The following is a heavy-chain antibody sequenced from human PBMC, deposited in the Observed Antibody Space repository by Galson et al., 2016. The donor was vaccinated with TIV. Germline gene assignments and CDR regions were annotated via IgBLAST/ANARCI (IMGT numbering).Heavy chain of an antibody. V-gene: IGHV3-66*03. CDR3: ARDRYFDASGYYYYYYGLDV. CDR2: IYSSGDT. Sequence: SLRLSCAASEITISSNYMSWVRQAPGGGLEWVSTIYSSGDTYYADSVKGRFTSSRDNSRNTLYLKMSGLRTEDTAVYYCARDRYFDASGYYYYYYGLDVWGQGTTFTVSS. D-gene: IGHD3-22*01. CDR1: EITISSNY. J-gene: IGHJ6*02.